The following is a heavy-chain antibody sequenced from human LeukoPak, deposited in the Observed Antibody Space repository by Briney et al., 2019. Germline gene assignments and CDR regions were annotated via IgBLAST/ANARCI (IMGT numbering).Heavy chain of an antibody. Sequence: PSETLSLTCTVSGGSISSGSYYWSWIRQPAGKGLEWIGRIYTSGSTNYNPSLKSRVTISVDTSKNQFSLKLSSVTAADTAVYYCARGRITMIGGAFDIWGQGTMVTVSS. V-gene: IGHV4-61*02. CDR2: IYTSGST. CDR3: ARGRITMIGGAFDI. D-gene: IGHD3-22*01. CDR1: GGSISSGSYY. J-gene: IGHJ3*02.